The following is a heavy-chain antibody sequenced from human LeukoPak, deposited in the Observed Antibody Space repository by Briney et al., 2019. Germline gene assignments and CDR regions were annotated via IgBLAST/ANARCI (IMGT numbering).Heavy chain of an antibody. V-gene: IGHV3-9*01. CDR1: GFTFDDYA. D-gene: IGHD6-13*01. CDR3: AKGAGSNWYYFDY. CDR2: ISWNSGSI. Sequence: GGFLRLSCAASGFTFDDYAMHWVRQAPGKGLEWVAGISWNSGSIGYADSVQGRFTISRDTARDSLYLQMNILRAEDTAFYYCAKGAGSNWYYFDYWGQGTLVTVSS. J-gene: IGHJ4*02.